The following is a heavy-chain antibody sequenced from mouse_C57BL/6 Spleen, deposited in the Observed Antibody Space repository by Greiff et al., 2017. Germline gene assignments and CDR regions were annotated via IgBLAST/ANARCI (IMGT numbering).Heavy chain of an antibody. J-gene: IGHJ3*01. CDR3: AIREITTVYFAY. CDR2: IYPYNDGT. V-gene: IGHV1-14*01. Sequence: VHVKQSGPELVKPGASVKMSCKASGYTFTSYVMHWVKQTPGQGLEWIGYIYPYNDGTKYNEKFKGKATLTSDKSSSTAYMELSSLTSEDSAVYYCAIREITTVYFAYWGQGTLVTVSA. D-gene: IGHD1-1*01. CDR1: GYTFTSYV.